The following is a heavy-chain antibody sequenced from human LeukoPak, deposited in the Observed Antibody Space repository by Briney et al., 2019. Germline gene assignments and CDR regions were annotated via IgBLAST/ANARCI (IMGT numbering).Heavy chain of an antibody. Sequence: ASVKVSCKASGYTFTGYYMHWVRQAPGQGLEWMGWINPNSGGTNYAQKFQGWVTVTRDTSISTAYMELSRLRSDDTAVYYCARGIAAAGTTPNYGMDVWGQGTTVTVSS. D-gene: IGHD6-13*01. CDR3: ARGIAAAGTTPNYGMDV. V-gene: IGHV1-2*04. CDR1: GYTFTGYY. J-gene: IGHJ6*02. CDR2: INPNSGGT.